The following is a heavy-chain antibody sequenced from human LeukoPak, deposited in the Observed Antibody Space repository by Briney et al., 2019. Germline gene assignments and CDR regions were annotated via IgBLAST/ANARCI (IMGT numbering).Heavy chain of an antibody. CDR2: FGTEDGET. CDR3: ATDSRGGPPGDRSGYPLDC. Sequence: ASVKVSCKVSGYTLTELSMHWVRQAPGKGLEWMGGFGTEDGETIYAQKFQGRVTMTDATSTDTAYMELSSLRSEDTAVYYCATDSRGGPPGDRSGYPLDCWGQGTLVTVSS. V-gene: IGHV1-24*01. CDR1: GYTLTELS. D-gene: IGHD3-22*01. J-gene: IGHJ4*02.